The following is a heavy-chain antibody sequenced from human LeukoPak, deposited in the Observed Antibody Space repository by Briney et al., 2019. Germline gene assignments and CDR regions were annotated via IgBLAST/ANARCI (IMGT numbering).Heavy chain of an antibody. CDR1: GFTFSNYN. CDR2: ITSSSSYI. CDR3: ARDKDYYGSGSYYIS. J-gene: IGHJ5*02. V-gene: IGHV3-21*01. Sequence: GGSLRLSCAGSGFTFSNYNMNWVRQAPGKGLEWVSSITSSSSYIYYADSVKGRFTISRDNAKNSLYLHINSLRAEDTAVYYCARDKDYYGSGSYYISWGQGTLVTVSS. D-gene: IGHD3-10*01.